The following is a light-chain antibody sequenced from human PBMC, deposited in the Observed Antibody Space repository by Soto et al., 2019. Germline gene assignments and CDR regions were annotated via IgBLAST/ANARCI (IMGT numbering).Light chain of an antibody. CDR3: NSYISSSPPAYV. V-gene: IGLV2-14*01. Sequence: QSALTQPASVSGSPGQSITISCTGTSRDIGGYNHFSWYQQHPGKAPKLMSYDVSNRPSGFSNRFSGSKSGNTAYLGISGLQAVDEADDYCNSYISSSPPAYVFGTGTKLTVL. CDR2: DVS. J-gene: IGLJ1*01. CDR1: SRDIGGYNH.